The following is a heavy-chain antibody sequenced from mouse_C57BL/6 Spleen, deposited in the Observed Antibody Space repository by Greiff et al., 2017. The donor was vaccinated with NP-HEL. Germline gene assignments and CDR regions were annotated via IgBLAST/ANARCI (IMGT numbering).Heavy chain of an antibody. CDR2: INPNNGGT. CDR3: ARRFHWYFDV. CDR1: GYTFTDYN. V-gene: IGHV1-18*01. Sequence: EVKLMESGPELVKPGASVKIPCKASGYTFTDYNMDWVKQSHGKSLEWIGDINPNNGGTIYNQKFKGKATLTVDKSSSTAYMELRSLTSEDTAVYYCARRFHWYFDVWGTGTTVTVSS. J-gene: IGHJ1*03.